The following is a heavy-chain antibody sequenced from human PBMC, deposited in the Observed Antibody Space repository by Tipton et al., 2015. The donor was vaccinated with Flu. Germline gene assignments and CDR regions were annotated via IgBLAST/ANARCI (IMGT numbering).Heavy chain of an antibody. V-gene: IGHV4-61*02. Sequence: LRLSCTVSGGSISSGSYYWSWIRQPAGKGLEWIGRIYTSGGTNYNPSLKSRVTISVDTSKNQFSLKLSSVTAADTAVYYCARDLFGEKDWFDPWGQGTLVTVSS. D-gene: IGHD3-10*01. CDR2: IYTSGGT. CDR1: GGSISSGSYY. CDR3: ARDLFGEKDWFDP. J-gene: IGHJ5*02.